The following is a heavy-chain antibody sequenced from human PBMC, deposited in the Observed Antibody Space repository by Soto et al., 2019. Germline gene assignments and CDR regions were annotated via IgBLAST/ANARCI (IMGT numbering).Heavy chain of an antibody. D-gene: IGHD6-19*01. CDR1: GFTFDDYA. V-gene: IGHV3-9*01. CDR3: AKVAAVAGGDAFDI. J-gene: IGHJ3*02. CDR2: ISWNSGSI. Sequence: EVQLVESGGGLVQPGRSLRLSCAASGFTFDDYAMHWVRQAPGKGLEWVSGISWNSGSIGYADSVKGRFTISRDNAKNSLYLQMNSLRAEDTASYYCAKVAAVAGGDAFDIWGQGTMVTVSS.